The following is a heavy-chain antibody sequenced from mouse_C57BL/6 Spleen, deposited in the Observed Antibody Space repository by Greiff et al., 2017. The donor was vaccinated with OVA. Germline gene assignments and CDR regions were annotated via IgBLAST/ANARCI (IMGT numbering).Heavy chain of an antibody. CDR1: GFTFSSYA. Sequence: EVQLVESGEGLVKPGGSLKLSCAASGFTFSSYAMSWVRQTPEKRLEWVAYISSGGDYIYYADTVKGRFTISRDNARNTLYLQMSSLKSEDTAMYYCTRGGIGGDAMDYWGQGTSVTVSS. V-gene: IGHV5-9-1*02. J-gene: IGHJ4*01. D-gene: IGHD2-14*01. CDR2: ISSGGDYI. CDR3: TRGGIGGDAMDY.